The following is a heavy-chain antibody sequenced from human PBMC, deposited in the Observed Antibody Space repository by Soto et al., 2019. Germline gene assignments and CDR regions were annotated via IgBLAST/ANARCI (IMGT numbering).Heavy chain of an antibody. Sequence: GESLQISCQTSGYSFTAYWVAWVRQTPGKGLEWMGIIYPGDSDTRYSPSFQGQVTISADKSISTAYLQWSSLKASDSAMYYCARLKSTYSGSYSARDYYYYYYGMDVWGQGTTVTVS. CDR2: IYPGDSDT. V-gene: IGHV5-51*01. D-gene: IGHD1-26*01. CDR3: ARLKSTYSGSYSARDYYYYYYGMDV. J-gene: IGHJ6*02. CDR1: GYSFTAYW.